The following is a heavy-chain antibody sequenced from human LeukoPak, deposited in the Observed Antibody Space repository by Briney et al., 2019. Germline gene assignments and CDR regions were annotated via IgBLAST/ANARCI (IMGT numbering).Heavy chain of an antibody. Sequence: PSETLSLTCTVSGGSISSYYWSWIRQPPGKGLEWIGYIYYSGSTNYNPSLKSRVTISVDTSKNQFSLKLSSVTAADTAVYYCARNYCSSTSCYGYYYYYYYMDVWGKGTTVTVSS. CDR3: ARNYCSSTSCYGYYYYYYYMDV. CDR1: GGSISSYY. CDR2: IYYSGST. J-gene: IGHJ6*03. V-gene: IGHV4-59*01. D-gene: IGHD2-2*01.